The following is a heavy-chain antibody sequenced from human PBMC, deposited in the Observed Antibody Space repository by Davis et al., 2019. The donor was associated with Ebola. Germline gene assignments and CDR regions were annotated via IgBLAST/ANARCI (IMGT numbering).Heavy chain of an antibody. CDR2: IRSKANSYAT. J-gene: IGHJ4*02. D-gene: IGHD6-13*01. CDR3: TGVAAAGDIDY. Sequence: PGGSLRLSCAASGFTFSGSAMHRVRQASGKGLEWVGRIRSKANSYATAYAASVKGRFTISRDDSKNTAYLQMNSLKTEDTAVYYCTGVAAAGDIDYWGQGTLVTVSS. V-gene: IGHV3-73*01. CDR1: GFTFSGSA.